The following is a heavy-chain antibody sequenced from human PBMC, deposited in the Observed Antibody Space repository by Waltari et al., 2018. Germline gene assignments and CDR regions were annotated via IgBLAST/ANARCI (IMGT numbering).Heavy chain of an antibody. V-gene: IGHV4-31*03. D-gene: IGHD2-15*01. CDR2: IYYSGST. Sequence: QVQLQESGPGLVKPSQTLSLTCTVSGGTISSGGYYWSWIRQHPGKGLEWIGYIYYSGSTYYNPSLKSRVTISVDTSKNQFSLKLSSVTAADTAVYYWAREIVVVAATKRGGNWFDPWGQGTLVTVSS. J-gene: IGHJ5*02. CDR1: GGTISSGGYY. CDR3: AREIVVVAATKRGGNWFDP.